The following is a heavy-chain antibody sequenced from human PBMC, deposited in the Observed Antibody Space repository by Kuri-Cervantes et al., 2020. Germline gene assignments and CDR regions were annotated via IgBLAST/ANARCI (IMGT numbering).Heavy chain of an antibody. CDR2: IQEHGTIK. V-gene: IGHV3-7*01. CDR1: RLTFSMYW. CDR3: ARDRDFTTDY. J-gene: IGHJ4*02. D-gene: IGHD4-17*01. Sequence: GGSLRLSCAASRLTFSMYWMSWVRQAPGRGLEWLATIQEHGTIKTYVDSVKGRFTISRDNDNNYLYPQMNSLIAEDTAVYYCARDRDFTTDYWGQGTLVTVSS.